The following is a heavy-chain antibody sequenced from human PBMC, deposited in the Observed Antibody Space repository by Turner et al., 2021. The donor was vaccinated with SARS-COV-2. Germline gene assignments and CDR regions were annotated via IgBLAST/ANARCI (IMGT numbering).Heavy chain of an antibody. Sequence: QVQLVESGGGVVQPRWSLRLSCVASGFTFSSCGMHWVLQAPGKGLEWVAVIWYDGSNKYYADSVKGRFTISRDNSKNSLYLQMNSLRAEDTAVYYCAREDEVRCLEWLPPFDYWGQGTLVTVSS. CDR3: AREDEVRCLEWLPPFDY. CDR1: GFTFSSCG. V-gene: IGHV3-33*01. CDR2: IWYDGSNK. D-gene: IGHD3-3*01. J-gene: IGHJ4*02.